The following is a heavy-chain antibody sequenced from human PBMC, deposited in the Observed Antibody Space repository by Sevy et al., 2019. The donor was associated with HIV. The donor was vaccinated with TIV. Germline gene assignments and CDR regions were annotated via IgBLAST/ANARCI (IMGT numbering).Heavy chain of an antibody. V-gene: IGHV4-61*02. CDR1: GGSISSGSYY. D-gene: IGHD5-18*01. Sequence: KQSQTLSLTCTVSGGSISSGSYYWSWIRQPAGKGLEWIGRIYTSGSTNYNPSLKSRVTMSVDTSKNQFSLKLSSVTAADTAVYYCARDQYSYGHYGMDVWGQGTTVTVSS. CDR2: IYTSGST. CDR3: ARDQYSYGHYGMDV. J-gene: IGHJ6*02.